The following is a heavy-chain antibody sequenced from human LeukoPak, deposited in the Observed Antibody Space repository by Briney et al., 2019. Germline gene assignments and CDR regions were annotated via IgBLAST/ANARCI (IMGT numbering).Heavy chain of an antibody. D-gene: IGHD6-13*01. CDR3: ASVDYSRGRSDY. V-gene: IGHV4-34*01. CDR1: GGSFSGYY. J-gene: IGHJ4*02. CDR2: INHSGST. Sequence: PSETLSLTCAVYGGSFSGYYWSWIRQPPGKGLEWIGEINHSGSTNYNPSLKSRVTISVDTSKNQFSLKLSSVTAADTAVYYCASVDYSRGRSDYWGQGTLVTVSS.